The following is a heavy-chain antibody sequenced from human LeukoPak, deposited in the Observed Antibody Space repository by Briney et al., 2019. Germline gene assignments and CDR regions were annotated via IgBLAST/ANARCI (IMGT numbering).Heavy chain of an antibody. D-gene: IGHD3-10*01. Sequence: SETLSLTCAVYGGSFSGYYWSWIRQPPGKGLEWIGEINHSGSTNYNPSPKSRVTISVDTSKNQFSLKLSSVTAADTAVYYCARHPRYGSGSYPNWFDPWGQGTLVTVSS. CDR1: GGSFSGYY. J-gene: IGHJ5*02. CDR2: INHSGST. V-gene: IGHV4-34*01. CDR3: ARHPRYGSGSYPNWFDP.